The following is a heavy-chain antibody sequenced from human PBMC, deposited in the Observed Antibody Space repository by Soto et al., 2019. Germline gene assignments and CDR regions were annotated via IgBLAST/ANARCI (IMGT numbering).Heavy chain of an antibody. CDR2: ISFDGKKK. D-gene: IGHD2-15*01. J-gene: IGHJ6*01. Sequence: GGSLRLSCAAPGFTFSSFGMHWVRQAPGKGLEWVAFISFDGKKKYYADSVKGRFTVSRDSSKNTLYLQMNILRPEDTAVYYCAKDISDCSGGSCYSDYYYYGMDVWGQGTTVTVPQ. CDR3: AKDISDCSGGSCYSDYYYYGMDV. V-gene: IGHV3-30*18. CDR1: GFTFSSFG.